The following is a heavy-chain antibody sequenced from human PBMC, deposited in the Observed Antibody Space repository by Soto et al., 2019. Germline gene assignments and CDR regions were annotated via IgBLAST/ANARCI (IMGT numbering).Heavy chain of an antibody. CDR3: ARDGPMVTIPSYYGMDV. J-gene: IGHJ6*02. D-gene: IGHD2-21*02. Sequence: EVQLVESGGGLVQPGGSLRLSCAASGFTFSSYSMNWVRQAPGKGLEWVSYISSSSSTIYYADSVKGRFTISRDNAKNSLYLQMNSLRDEDTAVYYCARDGPMVTIPSYYGMDVWGQGTTVTVSS. CDR1: GFTFSSYS. CDR2: ISSSSSTI. V-gene: IGHV3-48*02.